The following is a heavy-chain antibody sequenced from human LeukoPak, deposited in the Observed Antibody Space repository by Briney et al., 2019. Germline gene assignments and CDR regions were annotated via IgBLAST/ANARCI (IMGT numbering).Heavy chain of an antibody. Sequence: KPSETLSLTCTVSGGSISSNSYYWGWIRQPPGEGLEWIGSIYFSGSPYYHPSLKSRFTMSVDTSKNQFSLKVSSLTAADTAVYYCARWRTAKTAFDYWGQGTLVTVSS. J-gene: IGHJ4*02. CDR3: ARWRTAKTAFDY. D-gene: IGHD2-21*02. V-gene: IGHV4-39*01. CDR2: IYFSGSP. CDR1: GGSISSNSYY.